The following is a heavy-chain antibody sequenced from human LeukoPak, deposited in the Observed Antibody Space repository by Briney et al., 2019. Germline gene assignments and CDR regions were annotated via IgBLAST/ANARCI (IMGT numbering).Heavy chain of an antibody. CDR1: GGSISSYY. CDR2: IYYSGST. Sequence: SETLSLTCTASGGSISSYYWSWIRQPPGKGLEWIGYIYYSGSTNYNPSLKSRVTISVDTSKNQFSLKLSSVTAADTAVYYCARVSRSWEVDYWGQGTLVTVSS. J-gene: IGHJ4*02. D-gene: IGHD1-26*01. CDR3: ARVSRSWEVDY. V-gene: IGHV4-59*01.